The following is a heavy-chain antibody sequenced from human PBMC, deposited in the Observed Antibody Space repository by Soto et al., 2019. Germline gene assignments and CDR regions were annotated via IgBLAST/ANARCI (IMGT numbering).Heavy chain of an antibody. Sequence: QVQLVESGGGVVQPGRSLRLSCAASGFTFSSYGMHWVRQAPGKGLEWVAVIWYDGSNKYYADSVKGRFTISRDNSKNTLYLQMNSRRAEDTAVYYCGRVDTAMANWGQGTLVTVFS. CDR2: IWYDGSNK. CDR1: GFTFSSYG. CDR3: GRVDTAMAN. D-gene: IGHD5-18*01. J-gene: IGHJ4*02. V-gene: IGHV3-33*01.